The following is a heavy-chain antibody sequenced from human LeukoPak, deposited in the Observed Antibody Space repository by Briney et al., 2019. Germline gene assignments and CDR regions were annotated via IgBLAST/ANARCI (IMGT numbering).Heavy chain of an antibody. D-gene: IGHD3-16*01. Sequence: SETLSLTCAVSGGSITSSNWWTWVRQPPGKGLEWIGEIYYSGSTNYNPSLKSRVTISMDKSKNHFSLELTSVTAADTAVYYCAREFGGSHGFDPWGQGTLVTVSS. CDR1: GGSITSSNW. V-gene: IGHV4-4*02. CDR3: AREFGGSHGFDP. J-gene: IGHJ5*02. CDR2: IYYSGST.